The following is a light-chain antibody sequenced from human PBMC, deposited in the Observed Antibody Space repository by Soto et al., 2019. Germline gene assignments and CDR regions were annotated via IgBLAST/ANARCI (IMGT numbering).Light chain of an antibody. CDR3: QQRSNWPRT. Sequence: EIVLTQSPATLSLSPGERATLSCRASQSVSSYLAWYQQKPGQAPRLLIYDASNRATGIPARFSGSGSGTDFTLTISSLEPEDLAVYDCQQRSNWPRTFGQGTKVEIK. V-gene: IGKV3-11*01. CDR2: DAS. J-gene: IGKJ1*01. CDR1: QSVSSY.